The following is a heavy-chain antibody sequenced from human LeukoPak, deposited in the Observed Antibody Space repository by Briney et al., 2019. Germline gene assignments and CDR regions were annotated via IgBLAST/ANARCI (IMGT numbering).Heavy chain of an antibody. CDR2: ISSSGSTI. D-gene: IGHD3-22*01. Sequence: GGSLRLSCAASGFTFSSYEMNWVRQAPGKGLEWVSYISSSGSTIYYADSVKGRFTISRDNAKNSLYLQMNSLRAEDTAVYYCARDVRGYNQYDAFDIWGQGTMVTVSS. CDR1: GFTFSSYE. V-gene: IGHV3-48*03. CDR3: ARDVRGYNQYDAFDI. J-gene: IGHJ3*02.